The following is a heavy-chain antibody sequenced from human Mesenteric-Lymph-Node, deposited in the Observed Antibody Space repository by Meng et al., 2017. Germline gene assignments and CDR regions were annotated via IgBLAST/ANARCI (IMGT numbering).Heavy chain of an antibody. V-gene: IGHV3-7*01. J-gene: IGHJ4*02. CDR2: IKQDESER. CDR1: GFTFSSYA. D-gene: IGHD3-22*01. Sequence: GESLKISCAASGFTFSSYAMSWVRQAPGKGLEWVANIKQDESERYYVDSVKGRFTISRDNAKNSVYLQMNSLRAEDTAVYYCARDYDYSGYYYERFDYWGQGTLVTVSS. CDR3: ARDYDYSGYYYERFDY.